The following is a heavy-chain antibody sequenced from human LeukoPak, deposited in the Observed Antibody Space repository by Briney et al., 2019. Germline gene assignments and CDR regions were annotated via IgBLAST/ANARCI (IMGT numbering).Heavy chain of an antibody. V-gene: IGHV1-69*13. J-gene: IGHJ6*02. Sequence: GASVKVSCKASGGTFSSYAISWVRQAPGQGLEWMGGIIPIFGTANYAQKFQGRVTITADESTSTAYMELSSLRSEDTAVYYCAGGTVYYYYYGMDVWGQGTTVTVS. CDR2: IIPIFGTA. D-gene: IGHD2-2*01. CDR1: GGTFSSYA. CDR3: AGGTVYYYYYGMDV.